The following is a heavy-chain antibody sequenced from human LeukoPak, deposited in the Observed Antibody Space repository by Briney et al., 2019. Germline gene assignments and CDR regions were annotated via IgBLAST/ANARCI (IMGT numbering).Heavy chain of an antibody. J-gene: IGHJ6*02. CDR3: TTELSSSWYPAGYYYGMDV. D-gene: IGHD6-13*01. Sequence: GGSLRLSCAASGFTFSNAWMSWVRQAPGKGLEWVGRIKSKTDGGTTDYAAPVKGRFTISRDDSKNTLYLQMNSLKTEDTAVYYCTTELSSSWYPAGYYYGMDVWGQGTTVTVSS. V-gene: IGHV3-15*01. CDR1: GFTFSNAW. CDR2: IKSKTDGGTT.